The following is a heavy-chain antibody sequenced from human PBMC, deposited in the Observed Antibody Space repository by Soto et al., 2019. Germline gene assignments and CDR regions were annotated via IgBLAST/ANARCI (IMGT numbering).Heavy chain of an antibody. V-gene: IGHV1-46*01. D-gene: IGHD6-19*01. J-gene: IGHJ4*02. Sequence: QVQLVQSGAEVKKPGASVKVSCKASGYTFTSYYMHWVRQAPGQGLEWMGIINPGGGSTSYAQKFQGIVTMTRDTSTRKAYMELSSLRSEDTAVYYCARASSGATYSHFDYWGQGTLVTVSS. CDR2: INPGGGST. CDR3: ARASSGATYSHFDY. CDR1: GYTFTSYY.